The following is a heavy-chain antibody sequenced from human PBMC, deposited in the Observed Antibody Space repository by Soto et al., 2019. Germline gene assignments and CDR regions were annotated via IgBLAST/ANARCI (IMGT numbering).Heavy chain of an antibody. Sequence: VGSLRLSCAASGFTFSSYWMHWVRQAPGKGLVWVSRINSDGSSTSYADSVKGRFTISRDNAKNTLYLQMNSLRAEDTAVYYCARVFLIAARHGMDVWGQGTTVTVSS. D-gene: IGHD6-6*01. CDR3: ARVFLIAARHGMDV. CDR1: GFTFSSYW. V-gene: IGHV3-74*01. CDR2: INSDGSST. J-gene: IGHJ6*02.